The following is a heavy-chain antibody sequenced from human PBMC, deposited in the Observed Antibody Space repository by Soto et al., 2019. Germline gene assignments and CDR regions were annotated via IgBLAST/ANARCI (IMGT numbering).Heavy chain of an antibody. Sequence: SGKVCGKDSGGLFSSFAISWVRQAPGQGLEWMGGIIPVFGTTNYAQKFQGRVTITADESTNTAYMELSSLTSDDTAMYYCARGGGPYVWFNQFWGQGTQVTLS. CDR2: IIPVFGTT. J-gene: IGHJ4*02. CDR3: ARGGGPYVWFNQF. V-gene: IGHV1-69*13. D-gene: IGHD3-16*01. CDR1: GGLFSSFA.